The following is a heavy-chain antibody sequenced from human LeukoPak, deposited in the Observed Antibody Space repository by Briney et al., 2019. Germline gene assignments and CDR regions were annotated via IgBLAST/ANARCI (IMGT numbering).Heavy chain of an antibody. CDR1: GVSFSGYY. J-gene: IGHJ4*02. Sequence: SETPSLNRAVYGVSFSGYYWSWIRQPPGKGLECIGEINDSGSTTCNPSLKSRVTISVDTSKNQFSLRLTSVTVADTAVYYCARGVNDDLLTDYYYFDYWGQGTLVTVSS. CDR2: INDSGST. D-gene: IGHD3-9*01. CDR3: ARGVNDDLLTDYYYFDY. V-gene: IGHV4-34*01.